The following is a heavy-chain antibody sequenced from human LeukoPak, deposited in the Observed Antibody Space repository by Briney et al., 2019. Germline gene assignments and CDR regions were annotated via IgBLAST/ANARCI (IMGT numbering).Heavy chain of an antibody. J-gene: IGHJ4*02. V-gene: IGHV1-2*02. CDR1: GYTFTGYH. CDR3: ARASTLDSFDY. D-gene: IGHD2-15*01. Sequence: ASVKVSCKASGYTFTGYHLHWVRQAPGQGPEWMGWINPNSGGTNYAPKFQGRVTMTRDTSISTAYMELSSLRSEDTAVYYCARASTLDSFDYWGQGTLVTVSS. CDR2: INPNSGGT.